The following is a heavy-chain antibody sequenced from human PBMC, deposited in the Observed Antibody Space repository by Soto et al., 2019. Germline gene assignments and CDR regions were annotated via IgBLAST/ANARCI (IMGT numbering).Heavy chain of an antibody. CDR3: ATSTGYSSGWSYYFDY. CDR2: IYPGDSDT. Sequence: YWIGWVRQMPGKGLEWMGIIYPGDSDTRYSPSFQGQVTISADKSISTAYLQWSSLKASDTAMYYCATSTGYSSGWSYYFDYWGQGTLVTVSS. J-gene: IGHJ4*02. CDR1: YW. V-gene: IGHV5-51*01. D-gene: IGHD6-19*01.